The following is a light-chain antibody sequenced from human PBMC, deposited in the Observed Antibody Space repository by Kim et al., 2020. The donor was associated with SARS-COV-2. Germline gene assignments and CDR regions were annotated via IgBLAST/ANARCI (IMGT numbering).Light chain of an antibody. V-gene: IGKV3-11*01. Sequence: EIVLTQSPATLSLSPGERATLSCRASQSISTYLAWYQQKPGQAPRLLIYDASTRATGIPARFSGSGSGTDFTLTISTLEPEDFAVYYCQQRSNWPPLTFGGETKVDIK. CDR1: QSISTY. J-gene: IGKJ4*01. CDR2: DAS. CDR3: QQRSNWPPLT.